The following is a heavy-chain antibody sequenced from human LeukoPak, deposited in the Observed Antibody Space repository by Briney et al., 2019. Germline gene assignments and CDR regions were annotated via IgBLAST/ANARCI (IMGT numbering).Heavy chain of an antibody. D-gene: IGHD3-22*01. J-gene: IGHJ4*02. Sequence: PGGSLRLSCAASGFTVSSNYMSWVRQAPGKGLEWVSVIYSGGSTYYADSVKGRFTISRDNSKNTLYLQMNSLRAEDTAVYYCARGFPSTNAYYDSSGYYRVQPRFDYWGQGTLVTVSS. CDR3: ARGFPSTNAYYDSSGYYRVQPRFDY. CDR2: IYSGGST. V-gene: IGHV3-66*01. CDR1: GFTVSSNY.